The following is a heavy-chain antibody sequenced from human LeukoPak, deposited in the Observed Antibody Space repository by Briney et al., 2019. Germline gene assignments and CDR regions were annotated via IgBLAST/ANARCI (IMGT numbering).Heavy chain of an antibody. V-gene: IGHV4-39*07. CDR2: IYYSGST. CDR1: GGSISSSSYY. J-gene: IGHJ4*02. D-gene: IGHD2-21*01. Sequence: SETLSLTCTVSGGSISSSSYYWGWIRQPPGKGLEWIGSIYYSGSTYYNPSLKSRVTISVDTSKNQFSLKLSSVTAADTAVYFCARVPPPAFTGEDFWGQGNLGNV. CDR3: ARVPPPAFTGEDF.